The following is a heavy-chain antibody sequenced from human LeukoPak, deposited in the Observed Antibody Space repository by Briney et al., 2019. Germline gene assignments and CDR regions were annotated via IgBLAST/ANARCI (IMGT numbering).Heavy chain of an antibody. V-gene: IGHV3-74*01. Sequence: GGSLRLSCAASGFTFSSNWMHWVRQAPGKGLVWVSRINEDGSATNYADSVKGRSTIFRDNAKNTLYLQMNSLRAEDTAVYYCVRDLGGRSGHWGQGTLVTVSS. CDR2: INEDGSAT. D-gene: IGHD1-26*01. CDR3: VRDLGGRSGH. J-gene: IGHJ4*02. CDR1: GFTFSSNW.